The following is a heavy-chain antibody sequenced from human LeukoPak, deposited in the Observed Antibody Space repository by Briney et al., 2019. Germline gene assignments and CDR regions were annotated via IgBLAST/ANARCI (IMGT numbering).Heavy chain of an antibody. V-gene: IGHV3-21*01. J-gene: IGHJ4*02. D-gene: IGHD1-26*01. Sequence: PGGSLRLSCAASGFPFSSYFMNWVRQAPGKGLEWVSSISGSSSYIYDADSVKGRFTISRDNAKNSLYLQMNSLRAEDTAVYYCARDRRGVGFDYWGQGTLVTVSS. CDR1: GFPFSSYF. CDR3: ARDRRGVGFDY. CDR2: ISGSSSYI.